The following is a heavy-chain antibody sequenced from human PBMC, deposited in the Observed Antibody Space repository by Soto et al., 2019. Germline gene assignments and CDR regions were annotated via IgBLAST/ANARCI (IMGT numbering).Heavy chain of an antibody. J-gene: IGHJ6*04. Sequence: VQLLESGGDLVQPGGSLRLSCEASGFTFSNDAMSWVRQAPGKGLEWVSVISGSGGSTNYADSAKGRFTISRDNSMDTLYLQMNSLRAEDTAVYYCARVFYYDILTGKSYNMSVWGSGTTVIVSS. CDR2: ISGSGGST. CDR3: ARVFYYDILTGKSYNMSV. CDR1: GFTFSNDA. D-gene: IGHD3-9*01. V-gene: IGHV3-23*01.